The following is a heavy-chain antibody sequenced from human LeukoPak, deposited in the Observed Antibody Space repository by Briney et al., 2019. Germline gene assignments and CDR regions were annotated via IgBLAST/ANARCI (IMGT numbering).Heavy chain of an antibody. CDR2: ISAYNGNT. CDR1: GFTFTSSA. CDR3: ARDLLYYYDSSGPRWYYYYMDV. Sequence: ASVKVSCKASGFTFTSSAMQWVRQARGQRLEWMGWISAYNGNTNYAQKLQGRVTMTTDTSTSTAYMELRSLRSDDTAVYYCARDLLYYYDSSGPRWYYYYMDVWGKGTTVTISS. J-gene: IGHJ6*03. V-gene: IGHV1-18*01. D-gene: IGHD3-22*01.